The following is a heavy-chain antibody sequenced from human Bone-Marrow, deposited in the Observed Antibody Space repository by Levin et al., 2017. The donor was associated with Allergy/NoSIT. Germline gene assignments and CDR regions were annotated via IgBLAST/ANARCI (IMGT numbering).Heavy chain of an antibody. CDR3: ARGIIGDVRVAHKEAFDI. Sequence: GASVKVSCAASGFTLSSYRMNWVRQAPGKGLEWVSSISTGSNHTYYADSVKGRFTISRDNAKNSLYLQMNSLRAEDTAVYFCARGIIGDVRVAHKEAFDIWGQGTMVTVSS. J-gene: IGHJ3*02. D-gene: IGHD2/OR15-2a*01. CDR2: ISTGSNHT. CDR1: GFTLSSYR. V-gene: IGHV3-21*01.